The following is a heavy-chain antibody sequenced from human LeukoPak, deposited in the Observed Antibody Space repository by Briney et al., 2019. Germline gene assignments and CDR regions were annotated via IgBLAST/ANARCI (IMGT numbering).Heavy chain of an antibody. CDR3: ARQTGSGLFILP. J-gene: IGHJ4*02. CDR2: IYSDNT. D-gene: IGHD3/OR15-3a*01. CDR1: GFIVSSNS. V-gene: IGHV3-53*01. Sequence: GGSLRLSCTVSGFIVSSNSMSWVRQAPGKGLEWVSFIYSDNTHYSDSVKGRFTISRDNSKNTLYLQMNSLRAEDTAVYYCARQTGSGLFILPGGQGTLVTVSS.